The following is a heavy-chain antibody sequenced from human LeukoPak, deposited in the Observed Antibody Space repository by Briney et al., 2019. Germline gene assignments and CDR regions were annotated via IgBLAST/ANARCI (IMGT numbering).Heavy chain of an antibody. CDR3: VRGDYGDFDY. CDR2: IYYSGST. CDR1: GGSISSYY. D-gene: IGHD4-17*01. Sequence: SETLSLTCTVSGGSISSYYWSWIRQPPGKGLEWIGYIYYSGSTNYNPSLKSRVTISVDTSKNQFSLKLSSVTAADTAVYYCVRGDYGDFDYWGQGTLVTVSS. J-gene: IGHJ4*02. V-gene: IGHV4-59*01.